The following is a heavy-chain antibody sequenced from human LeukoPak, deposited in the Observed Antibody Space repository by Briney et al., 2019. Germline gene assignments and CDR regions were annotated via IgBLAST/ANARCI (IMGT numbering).Heavy chain of an antibody. Sequence: ASVKVSCKASGYTFTGYYMHWVRQAPGQGLEWMGWINPNSGGTNYAQKFQGRVTMTRDTPISTAYMELSRLRSDDTAVYYCARGIRITMVRGVDYGMDVWGQGTTVTVSS. D-gene: IGHD3-10*01. CDR1: GYTFTGYY. CDR3: ARGIRITMVRGVDYGMDV. CDR2: INPNSGGT. J-gene: IGHJ6*02. V-gene: IGHV1-2*02.